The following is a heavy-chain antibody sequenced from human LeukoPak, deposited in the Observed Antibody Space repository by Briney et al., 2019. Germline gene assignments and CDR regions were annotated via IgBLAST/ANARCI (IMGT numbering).Heavy chain of an antibody. CDR3: AEDGGTLMVRGVMYY. D-gene: IGHD3-10*01. Sequence: PGGSLRLSCAASGFTFSSYAMSWVRQAPQKGLEWVSTISNSGGSTYYADSVEGRFTISRDNSQNTVYLQMNSLRPEDTAVYYCAEDGGTLMVRGVMYYWGQGTLVTVSS. CDR1: GFTFSSYA. V-gene: IGHV3-23*01. J-gene: IGHJ4*02. CDR2: ISNSGGST.